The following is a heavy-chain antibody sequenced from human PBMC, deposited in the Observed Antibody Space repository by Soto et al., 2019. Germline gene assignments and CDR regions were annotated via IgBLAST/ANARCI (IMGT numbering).Heavy chain of an antibody. CDR3: ARRQVGHIAAAGLYFDY. CDR2: ISAYNGNT. Sequence: GASVKVCCKASGYTFTIYGISWVRQAPGQGLEWMGWISAYNGNTNYAQKLQGRVTMTTDTSTSTAYMELRSLRSDDTAGYYCARRQVGHIAAAGLYFDYWGQGTLVTVPS. J-gene: IGHJ4*02. V-gene: IGHV1-18*01. CDR1: GYTFTIYG. D-gene: IGHD6-13*01.